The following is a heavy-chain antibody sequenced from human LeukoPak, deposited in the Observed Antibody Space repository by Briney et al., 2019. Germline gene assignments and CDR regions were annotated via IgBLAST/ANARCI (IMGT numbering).Heavy chain of an antibody. Sequence: SETLSLTCTVSGGSISSYYWSWIRQPPGKGLEWIGYIYYSGSTNYNPSLMSRVTISVDTSKNQFSLKLSSVTAADTAVYYCARGPPGIAAAGTGYYYGMDVWGQGTTVTVSS. D-gene: IGHD6-13*01. V-gene: IGHV4-59*01. CDR1: GGSISSYY. J-gene: IGHJ6*02. CDR3: ARGPPGIAAAGTGYYYGMDV. CDR2: IYYSGST.